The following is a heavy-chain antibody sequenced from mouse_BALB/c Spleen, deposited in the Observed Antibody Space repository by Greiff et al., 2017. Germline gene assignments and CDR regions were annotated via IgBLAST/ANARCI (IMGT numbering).Heavy chain of an antibody. J-gene: IGHJ3*01. V-gene: IGHV14-4*02. D-gene: IGHD3-1*01. Sequence: EVQLQQSGAELVRSGASVKLSCTASGFNIKDYYMHWVKQRPEQGLEWIGWIDPENGDTEYAPKFQGKATMTADTSSNTAYLQLSSLTSEDTAVYYCNEGSSGYWFAYWGQGTLVTVSA. CDR2: IDPENGDT. CDR3: NEGSSGYWFAY. CDR1: GFNIKDYY.